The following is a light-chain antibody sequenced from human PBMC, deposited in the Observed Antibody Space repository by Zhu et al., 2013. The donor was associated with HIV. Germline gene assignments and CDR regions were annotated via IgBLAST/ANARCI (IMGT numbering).Light chain of an antibody. V-gene: IGLV2-14*01. CDR1: SSDVGGYNH. CDR3: CSHRSGTTLVL. CDR2: EVT. Sequence: QSALTQPASVSGSPGQSITISCTGTSSDVGGYNHVSWHQQHPGKAPKLVIYEVTNRPSGVSNRFSGSKSGNTASLTISGLQPDDEADYYCCSHRSGTTLVLFGGGTKVTVL. J-gene: IGLJ2*01.